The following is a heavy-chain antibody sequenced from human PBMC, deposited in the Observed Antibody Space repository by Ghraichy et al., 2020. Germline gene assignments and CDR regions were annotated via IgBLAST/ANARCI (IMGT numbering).Heavy chain of an antibody. D-gene: IGHD1-26*01. CDR1: GFTFSSYA. V-gene: IGHV3-23*01. CDR3: AKAGGSYLDPFDY. CDR2: ISGSGGTT. Sequence: GGSLRLSCAASGFTFSSYAMSWVRQAPGKGLEWVSHISGSGGTTYYADSVKGRFTISRDKSKNTLYLKMNSLRAEDTAVYYCAKAGGSYLDPFDYWGQGTLVTVSS. J-gene: IGHJ4*02.